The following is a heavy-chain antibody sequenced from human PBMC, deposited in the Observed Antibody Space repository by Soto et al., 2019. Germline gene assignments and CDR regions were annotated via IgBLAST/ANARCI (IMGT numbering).Heavy chain of an antibody. V-gene: IGHV4-39*01. CDR2: IYYSGIT. CDR1: GDSISNSNYY. D-gene: IGHD3-22*01. J-gene: IGHJ5*02. CDR3: ARSNSGYYKWFDP. Sequence: HLQLQESGPGLVKPSETLSLTCTVSGDSISNSNYYWGWIRQPPGKGLEWIANIYYSGITYCNPSLKSRVAISVDTSKNQFSLKLGSVTAADTAIYYCARSNSGYYKWFDPWGQGTLVTVSS.